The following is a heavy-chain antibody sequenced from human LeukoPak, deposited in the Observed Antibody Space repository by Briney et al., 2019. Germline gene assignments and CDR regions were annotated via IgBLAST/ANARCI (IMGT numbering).Heavy chain of an antibody. J-gene: IGHJ4*02. D-gene: IGHD1-7*01. CDR1: GFTVSSNY. Sequence: GGSLRLSCAASGFTVSSNYMSWVRQAPGKGLEWVSAISGSGGSTYYADSVKGRFTISRDNSKNTLYLQMNSLRAEDTAVYYCAKDWAPNWNSIPTYFDYWGQGTLVTVSS. CDR2: ISGSGGST. CDR3: AKDWAPNWNSIPTYFDY. V-gene: IGHV3-23*01.